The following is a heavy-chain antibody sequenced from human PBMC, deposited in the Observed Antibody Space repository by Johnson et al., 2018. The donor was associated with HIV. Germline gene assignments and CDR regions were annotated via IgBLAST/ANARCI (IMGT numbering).Heavy chain of an antibody. J-gene: IGHJ3*02. V-gene: IGHV3-30*18. CDR1: GFTFSTYG. CDR2: ISDKGSHK. CDR3: AKDKSNAFDI. Sequence: QVQLVESGGGVVQPGRSLRLSCVASGFTFSTYGMHWVRQAPGKGLAWVALISDKGSHKYYADSVKGRFTISSDNSKNTLYLQMNSLRAEYTAVYYCAKDKSNAFDIWGQGTMVTVSS.